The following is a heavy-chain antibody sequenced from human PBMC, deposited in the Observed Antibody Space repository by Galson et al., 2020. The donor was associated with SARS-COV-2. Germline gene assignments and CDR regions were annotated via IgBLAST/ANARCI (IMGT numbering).Heavy chain of an antibody. CDR3: ARQGDYESGGYIAYYLDY. J-gene: IGHJ4*02. D-gene: IGHD3-22*01. CDR2: IHYSGTT. V-gene: IGHV4-59*08. Sequence: ETSETLSLTCTVSGGSISTYYWNWIRQSPGKGLEWIAYIHYSGTTNYNPSLKSRVSIPVATSETQLSLSMSSVTAADTAVYYCARQGDYESGGYIAYYLDYWGQGTLVTVSS. CDR1: GGSISTYY.